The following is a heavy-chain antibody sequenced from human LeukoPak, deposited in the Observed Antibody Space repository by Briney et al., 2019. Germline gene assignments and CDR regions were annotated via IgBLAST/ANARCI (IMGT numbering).Heavy chain of an antibody. J-gene: IGHJ5*02. D-gene: IGHD6-13*01. CDR3: ATAPGVSTGGLAWFDP. Sequence: ASVKVSRKVSGYTLTELSMHWVRQAPGKGLEWMGGFDPEDGETIYAQKFQGRVTMTEDTSTDTAYMELSSLRSEDTAVYYCATAPGVSTGGLAWFDPWGQGTLVTVSS. CDR1: GYTLTELS. V-gene: IGHV1-24*01. CDR2: FDPEDGET.